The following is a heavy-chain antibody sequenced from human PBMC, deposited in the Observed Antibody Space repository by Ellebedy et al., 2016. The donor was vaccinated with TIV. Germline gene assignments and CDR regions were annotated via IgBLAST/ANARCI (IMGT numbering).Heavy chain of an antibody. D-gene: IGHD1-26*01. CDR2: INSDGRST. CDR3: ARDGIVGGTTEYYFDY. CDR1: GFTFSSNW. Sequence: GGSLRLSCAASGFTFSSNWMHWVRQAPGKGLVWVSRINSDGRSTTYADSVKGRFTISRDNAKNTLYLQMNSLRAEDTAVYYCARDGIVGGTTEYYFDYWGQGTLVTVSS. J-gene: IGHJ4*02. V-gene: IGHV3-74*01.